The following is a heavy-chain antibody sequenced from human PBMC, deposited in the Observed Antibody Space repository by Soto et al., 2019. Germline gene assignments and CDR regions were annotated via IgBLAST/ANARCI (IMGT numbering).Heavy chain of an antibody. CDR3: ARVRQLVGYFYYYMDV. CDR1: GYTFTNYG. Sequence: QVQLLQSGAEVKKPGASVKVSCKASGYTFTNYGITWVRQAPGQGLEWMGWISAYNGNTHYTQRLQGRVTMTTDTCTSTAYMELRGLRSDDTAVYYWARVRQLVGYFYYYMDVWGKGTTVTVSS. V-gene: IGHV1-18*01. D-gene: IGHD6-6*01. J-gene: IGHJ6*03. CDR2: ISAYNGNT.